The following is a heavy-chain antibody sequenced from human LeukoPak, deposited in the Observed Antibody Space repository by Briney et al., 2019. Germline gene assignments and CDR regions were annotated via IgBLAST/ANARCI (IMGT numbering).Heavy chain of an antibody. CDR2: INPNSGGT. CDR1: GYTFTGYY. CDR3: ARGSTFFGVVIIPVPAFDI. V-gene: IGHV1-2*02. Sequence: ASVKVSCKASGYTFTGYYMHWVRQAPGQRLEWMGWINPNSGGTNYAQKFQGRVTMTRDTSISTAYMELSRPRSDDTAVYYCARGSTFFGVVIIPVPAFDIWGQGTMVTVSS. D-gene: IGHD3-3*01. J-gene: IGHJ3*02.